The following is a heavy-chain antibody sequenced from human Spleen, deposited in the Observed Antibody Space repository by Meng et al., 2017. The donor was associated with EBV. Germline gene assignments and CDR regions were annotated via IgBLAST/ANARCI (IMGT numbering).Heavy chain of an antibody. V-gene: IGHV1-24*01. CDR3: ALGDYHDITVYYGS. D-gene: IGHD3-22*01. J-gene: IGHJ5*02. Sequence: QVQLEQPGPEVKKHWASMKCSCQVSGDNLSELSIHWVRQALGRGLEWMGGFDTEDGEIMYAQKFQGRVTMTKDTSTETAYMELNSLTSEDTAVYFCALGDYHDITVYYGSWGQGTLVTVSS. CDR1: GDNLSELS. CDR2: FDTEDGEI.